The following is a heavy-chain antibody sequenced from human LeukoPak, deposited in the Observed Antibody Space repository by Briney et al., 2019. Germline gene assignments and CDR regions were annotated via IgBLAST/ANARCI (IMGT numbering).Heavy chain of an antibody. V-gene: IGHV4-39*07. CDR2: IYRSGDT. Sequence: SETLSLTCSVSGGSISSSTYHWGWIRQPPGKGLEWIGSIYRSGDTYYNPSLESRVTISVDTSKNQFSLRLNSLTAADTAVYYCARDEGQLAGYYDYWGQGTLVTVSS. CDR1: GGSISSSTYH. CDR3: ARDEGQLAGYYDY. J-gene: IGHJ4*02. D-gene: IGHD6-6*01.